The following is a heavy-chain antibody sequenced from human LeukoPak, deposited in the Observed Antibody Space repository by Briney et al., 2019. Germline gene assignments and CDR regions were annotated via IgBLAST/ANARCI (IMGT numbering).Heavy chain of an antibody. D-gene: IGHD2-2*02. V-gene: IGHV4-34*01. CDR1: GGSFSGYY. Sequence: ASETLSLTCAVYGGSFSGYYWSWIRQPPGKGLEWIGEINHSGSTNYNPSLKSRVTIPVDTSKNQFSLKLSSVTAADTAVYYCARDTYDAFDIWGQGTMVTVSS. J-gene: IGHJ3*02. CDR2: INHSGST. CDR3: ARDTYDAFDI.